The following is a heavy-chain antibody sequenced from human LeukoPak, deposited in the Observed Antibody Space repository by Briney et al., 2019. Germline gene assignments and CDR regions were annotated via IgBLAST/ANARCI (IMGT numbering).Heavy chain of an antibody. CDR3: AKDRHNLAAAGSDYFDY. CDR1: AFIFSDYG. J-gene: IGHJ4*02. Sequence: AVTLTLSCTASAFIFSDYGMHWVRHAPGKGLEWVVSIRYDSRDDYSPQFVKGRFTNSRDNSKNTLYLHMNSLGLEDTAGYFCAKDRHNLAAAGSDYFDYWGRGTLVTVSS. D-gene: IGHD6-13*01. V-gene: IGHV3-30*02. CDR2: IRYDSRDD.